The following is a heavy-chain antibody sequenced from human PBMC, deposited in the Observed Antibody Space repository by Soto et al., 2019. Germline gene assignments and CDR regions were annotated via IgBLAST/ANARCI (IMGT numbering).Heavy chain of an antibody. D-gene: IGHD5-12*01. J-gene: IGHJ6*01. CDR1: GGTFSSYA. V-gene: IGHV1-69*01. Sequence: QVQLVQSGAEVKKPGSSVKVSCKASGGTFSSYAISWVRQAPGQGLEWMGGIIPIFGTANYAQKFQGRVTITADEFTSTAYMELSSLRSEDTAVYYCAGGGVATIQGSNNYYGMDVWGQGTTVTVSS. CDR3: AGGGVATIQGSNNYYGMDV. CDR2: IIPIFGTA.